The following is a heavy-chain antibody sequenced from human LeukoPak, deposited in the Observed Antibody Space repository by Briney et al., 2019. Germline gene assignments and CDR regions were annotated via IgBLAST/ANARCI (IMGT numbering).Heavy chain of an antibody. CDR1: GFTLSSYG. CDR3: AREGGGDFWSGYYTPEFDY. D-gene: IGHD3-3*01. J-gene: IGHJ4*02. CDR2: LWSDGSNK. V-gene: IGHV3-33*01. Sequence: GGSLRLSCAVSGFTLSSYGMHWVRPAPGKGLEWVAVLWSDGSNKYYKDSVKGRFTISRDNSQNTLYLQMNSLRAEDTAVYYCAREGGGDFWSGYYTPEFDYWGQGTLVTVSS.